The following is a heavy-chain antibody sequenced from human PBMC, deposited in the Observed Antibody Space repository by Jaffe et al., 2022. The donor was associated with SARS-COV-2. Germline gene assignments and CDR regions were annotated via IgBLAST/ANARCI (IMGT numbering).Heavy chain of an antibody. J-gene: IGHJ5*02. CDR2: INPDSGGT. CDR3: AREGAPYCTNGICYNKDWLDP. Sequence: QVHLVQSGAEVKEPGASVKVSCEASRYTFTDYFIHWVRQAPGQGLEWMGRINPDSGGTNYAQNFQGRVIMTRDTSISTAYMELSRLRYDDTAVYYCAREGAPYCTNGICYNKDWLDPWGQGTLVTVSS. CDR1: RYTFTDYF. D-gene: IGHD2-8*01. V-gene: IGHV1-2*06.